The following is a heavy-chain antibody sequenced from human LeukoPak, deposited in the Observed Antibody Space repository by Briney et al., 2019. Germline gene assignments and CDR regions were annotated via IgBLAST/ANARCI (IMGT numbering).Heavy chain of an antibody. J-gene: IGHJ4*02. Sequence: GGSRRLSCAASGFTFSSYGMHWVRQAPGKGLEWVAVISYDGSNKYYADSVKGRFTISRDNSKNTLYLQMNSLRAEDTAVYYCAKDLGYSYGFGVDYWGQGTLVTVSS. CDR1: GFTFSSYG. V-gene: IGHV3-30*18. D-gene: IGHD5-18*01. CDR3: AKDLGYSYGFGVDY. CDR2: ISYDGSNK.